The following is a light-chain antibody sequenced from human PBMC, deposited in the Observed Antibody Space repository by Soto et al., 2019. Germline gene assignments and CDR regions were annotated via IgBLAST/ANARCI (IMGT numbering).Light chain of an antibody. V-gene: IGLV4-60*03. CDR2: LEGSGSY. J-gene: IGLJ2*01. CDR1: SGHSSYI. Sequence: QLVLTQSSSASASLGSSVKLTCTLSSGHSSYIIAWHQQQPGKAPRYLMKLEGSGSYNKGSGVPDRFSGSSSGADRYLTMSNLQSEDEADYYCETWDRNIRVFGGGTKVTVL. CDR3: ETWDRNIRV.